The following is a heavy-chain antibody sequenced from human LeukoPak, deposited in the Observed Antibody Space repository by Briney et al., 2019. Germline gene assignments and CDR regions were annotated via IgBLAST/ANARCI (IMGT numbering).Heavy chain of an antibody. Sequence: KAGGSLRLSCAASEFTFSDYYMSWIRQAPGKGLEWVSYISSSGSTIYYADSVKGRFTISRDNAKNSLYLQMNSLRAEDTAVYYCAREERITMIVVVAYYFDYWGQGTLVTVSS. J-gene: IGHJ4*02. CDR3: AREERITMIVVVAYYFDY. V-gene: IGHV3-11*04. D-gene: IGHD3-22*01. CDR1: EFTFSDYY. CDR2: ISSSGSTI.